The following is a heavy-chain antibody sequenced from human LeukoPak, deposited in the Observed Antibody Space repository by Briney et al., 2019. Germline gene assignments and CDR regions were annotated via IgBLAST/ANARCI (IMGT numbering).Heavy chain of an antibody. CDR1: GGTFSSYA. V-gene: IGHV1-69*13. D-gene: IGHD6-19*01. CDR2: IIPIFGTA. J-gene: IGHJ6*02. CDR3: ARALYSSGWYPTSYYYYGMDV. Sequence: SVKVSCKASGGTFSSYAISWVRQAPGEAFEWMGGIIPIFGTANYAQKFQGRVTITADESTSTAYMELSSLRSEDTAVYYCARALYSSGWYPTSYYYYGMDVGGQGTKVTVSS.